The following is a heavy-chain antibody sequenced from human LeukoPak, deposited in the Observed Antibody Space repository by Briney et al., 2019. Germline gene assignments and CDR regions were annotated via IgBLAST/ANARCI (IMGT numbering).Heavy chain of an antibody. V-gene: IGHV3-30-3*01. CDR3: AKVQLERRELLPNFDS. D-gene: IGHD1-1*01. CDR2: ISYDGGNT. J-gene: IGHJ4*02. CDR1: GFTFSSNA. Sequence: PGGSLRLSCAASGFTFSSNAIHWVRQAPGKGLEWVAEISYDGGNTYYADSVKGRFTISRDNSKNMLYLQMNSLRVDDTSVYYCAKVQLERRELLPNFDSWGQGTLVTVSS.